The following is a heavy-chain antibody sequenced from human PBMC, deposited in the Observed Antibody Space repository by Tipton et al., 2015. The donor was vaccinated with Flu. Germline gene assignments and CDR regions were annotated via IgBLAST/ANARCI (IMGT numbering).Heavy chain of an antibody. V-gene: IGHV2-70*01. J-gene: IGHJ4*02. D-gene: IGHD4-17*01. CDR2: IDWDDDK. Sequence: LVKPTQTLTLTCTFSGFSLSTSGMCVSWIRQPPGKALEWLALIDWDDDKYYSTSLKTRLTISKDTSKNQVVLTMTNMDPVDTATYYCARMSGYGDYVPLDYWGQGTLVTVSS. CDR1: GFSLSTSGMC. CDR3: ARMSGYGDYVPLDY.